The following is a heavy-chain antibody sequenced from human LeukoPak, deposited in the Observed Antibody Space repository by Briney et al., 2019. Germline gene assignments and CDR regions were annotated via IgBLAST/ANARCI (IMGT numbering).Heavy chain of an antibody. CDR2: IYYSGST. V-gene: IGHV4-59*08. Sequence: SETLSLTCTVSGGSISSYYWSWIRQPPGKGLEWIGYIYYSGSTSYNPSLKSRAIISLDTSKNQFSLKLTSVTAADTAVYYCARRWGTATFDYWGQGTLVTVSS. D-gene: IGHD2-15*01. CDR3: ARRWGTATFDY. CDR1: GGSISSYY. J-gene: IGHJ4*02.